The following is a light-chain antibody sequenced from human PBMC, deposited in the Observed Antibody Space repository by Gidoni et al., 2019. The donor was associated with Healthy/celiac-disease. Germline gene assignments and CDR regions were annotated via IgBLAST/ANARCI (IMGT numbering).Light chain of an antibody. Sequence: QSVLTQPPSASGTPGQWVTISCSGSSSNIGSNTVYWYQQLPGTAPKLLIYSNNQRPSGVPDRFSGSKSGTSASLAISGLQSEDEADYYCAAWDDSLNAWVFGGGTKLTVL. CDR2: SNN. J-gene: IGLJ3*02. V-gene: IGLV1-44*01. CDR3: AAWDDSLNAWV. CDR1: SSNIGSNT.